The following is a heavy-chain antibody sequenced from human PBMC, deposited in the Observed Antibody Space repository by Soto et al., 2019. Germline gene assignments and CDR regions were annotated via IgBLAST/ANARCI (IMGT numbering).Heavy chain of an antibody. J-gene: IGHJ4*02. CDR1: VGSFDGYY. CDR3: ARGVDSWSGYLF. D-gene: IGHD3-3*01. Sequence: PSETLSLNCALYVGSFDGYYWSWSRQSPGKGLEWIGEIHHSGSTKYNPSLKSRVSLSVDTSTKQFSLKMTSMTAADRGVYYCARGVDSWSGYLFWGQGTPVTVSS. CDR2: IHHSGST. V-gene: IGHV4-34*01.